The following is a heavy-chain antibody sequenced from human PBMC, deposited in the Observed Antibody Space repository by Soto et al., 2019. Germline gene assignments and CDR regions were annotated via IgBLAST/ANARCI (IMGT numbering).Heavy chain of an antibody. J-gene: IGHJ4*02. Sequence: QVQLVQSGAEVKGPGASVKISCKASGYTFTNFFIHWVRQAPGQGLEWMGIINPGGGSTDYAQKFKGRVTLTRCASTNTVHMELSSLRSEDTAVYYCARDLGSLVAVAGTCYFDYWGQGTLVTVSS. CDR1: GYTFTNFF. D-gene: IGHD6-19*01. V-gene: IGHV1-46*01. CDR2: INPGGGST. CDR3: ARDLGSLVAVAGTCYFDY.